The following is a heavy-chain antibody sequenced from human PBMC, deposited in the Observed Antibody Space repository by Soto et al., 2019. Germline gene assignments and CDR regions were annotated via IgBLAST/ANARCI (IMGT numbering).Heavy chain of an antibody. J-gene: IGHJ4*02. CDR2: ISYDGSNK. CDR1: GFTFSSYG. V-gene: IGHV3-30*18. Sequence: GGSLRLSCAASGFTFSSYGMHWVRQAPGKGLEWVAVISYDGSNKYYADSVKGRFTISRDNSKNTLYLQMNSLRAEDTAVYYCAKDHIAATFDYWGQGTLVTVSS. CDR3: AKDHIAATFDY. D-gene: IGHD6-6*01.